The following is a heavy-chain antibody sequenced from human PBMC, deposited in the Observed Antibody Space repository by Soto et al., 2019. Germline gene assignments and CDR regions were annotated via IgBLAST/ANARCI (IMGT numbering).Heavy chain of an antibody. D-gene: IGHD3-10*01. CDR2: ITSTSSTK. CDR3: ARRITMVRGPYYYYAMDV. Sequence: GGSLRLSCAASGFTFSSHTMNWVRQAPGKGLEWISYITSTSSTKNYADSVKGRFTISRDNANNSLYLQMNSLRDEDTAVYYCARRITMVRGPYYYYAMDVWGQGTAVTVSS. V-gene: IGHV3-48*02. CDR1: GFTFSSHT. J-gene: IGHJ6*02.